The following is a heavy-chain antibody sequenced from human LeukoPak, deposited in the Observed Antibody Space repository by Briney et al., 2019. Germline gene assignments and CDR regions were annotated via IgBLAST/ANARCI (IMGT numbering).Heavy chain of an antibody. CDR3: VRDGGGNSPYDC. V-gene: IGHV3-74*01. Sequence: GGSERLSCAASGFTLSDYWMNWVRQVPGKGPVWVSHISPDGRNIAYADSVKGRFTISRDSAKNTLYLQMNSLRVGDTAVYYCVRDGGGNSPYDCWGQGTLVTVSS. CDR1: GFTLSDYW. J-gene: IGHJ4*02. D-gene: IGHD3-16*01. CDR2: ISPDGRNI.